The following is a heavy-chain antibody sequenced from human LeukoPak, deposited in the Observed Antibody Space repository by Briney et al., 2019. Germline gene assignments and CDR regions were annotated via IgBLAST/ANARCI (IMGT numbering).Heavy chain of an antibody. CDR3: ARDWQWQQXXGDAFDI. Sequence: LSCAXSGXTFIGXXXXXVRXXXXXGXXXVAXXKQDGSEKYYLDSVKGRFTISRDDAKNALFLQMNSLRAEDTAVYYCARDWQWQQXXGDAFDIWGXXXXXXXXS. V-gene: IGHV3-7*04. CDR1: GXTFIGXX. CDR2: XKQDGSEK. D-gene: IGHD6-13*01. J-gene: IGHJ3*02.